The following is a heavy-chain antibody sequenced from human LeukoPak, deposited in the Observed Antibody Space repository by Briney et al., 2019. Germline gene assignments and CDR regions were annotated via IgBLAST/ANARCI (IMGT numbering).Heavy chain of an antibody. D-gene: IGHD4-17*01. CDR1: GYTFTGYY. J-gene: IGHJ4*02. V-gene: IGHV1-2*06. CDR3: TTVTTSDY. CDR2: INPNSGGT. Sequence: GASVKVSCKASGYTFTGYYMHWVRQAPGQALEWMGRINPNSGGTNYAQKFQGRVTMTRDTSISTAYMELSGLRSDDTAVYYCTTVTTSDYWGQGTLVTVSS.